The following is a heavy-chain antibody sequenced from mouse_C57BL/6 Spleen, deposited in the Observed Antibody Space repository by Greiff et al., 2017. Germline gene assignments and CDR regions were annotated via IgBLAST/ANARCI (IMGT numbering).Heavy chain of an antibody. V-gene: IGHV2-3*01. CDR3: SVVVAKDNWYFDV. CDR2: RWGDGST. D-gene: IGHD1-1*01. Sequence: QVQLQQSGPGLVAPSQSLSLTCTVPGFLLTSYGLSWLRQPLGKGLTWLGVRWGDGSTKYHSALISRLSISKDNSKSQVFLKLNSLQTDDTATYYCSVVVAKDNWYFDVWGTGTTVTVAS. CDR1: GFLLTSYG. J-gene: IGHJ1*03.